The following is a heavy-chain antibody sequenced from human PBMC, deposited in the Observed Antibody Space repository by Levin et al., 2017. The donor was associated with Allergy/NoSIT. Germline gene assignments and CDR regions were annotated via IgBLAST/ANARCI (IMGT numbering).Heavy chain of an antibody. J-gene: IGHJ4*02. CDR1: GYSFTSYW. V-gene: IGHV5-51*01. D-gene: IGHD3-3*01. CDR2: IYPGDSDT. CDR3: ATLSSAYDFWSGYYFDY. Sequence: GESLKISCKGSGYSFTSYWIGWVRQMPGKGLEWMGIIYPGDSDTRYSPSFQGQVTISADKSISTAYLQWSSLKASDTAMYYCATLSSAYDFWSGYYFDYWGQGTLVTVSS.